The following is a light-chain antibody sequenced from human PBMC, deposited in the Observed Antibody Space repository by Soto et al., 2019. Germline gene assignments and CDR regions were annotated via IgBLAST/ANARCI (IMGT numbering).Light chain of an antibody. CDR2: GAS. V-gene: IGKV3-20*01. CDR3: QQFGGSTYS. CDR1: QSVSSNY. Sequence: ESVLTQSPGTLSLSPGERATLSCRASQSVSSNYLAWYQQKPGQAPRLLIYGASTRATGIPDRFSGSGSGTDCTLSISRLEPEDFAVYYCQQFGGSTYSFGQGTKLEIK. J-gene: IGKJ2*03.